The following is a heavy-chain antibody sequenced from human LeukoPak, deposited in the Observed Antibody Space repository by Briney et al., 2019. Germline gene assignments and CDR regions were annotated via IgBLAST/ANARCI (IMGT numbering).Heavy chain of an antibody. V-gene: IGHV4-30-2*05. CDR2: IYHSGST. Sequence: SETLSLTCAVSGGSISSGGYSWSWIRQPPGKGLEWIGYIYHSGSTYYNPSLKSRVTISVDTSKNQFSLKLSSVTAADTAVYYCARESSSSRDYYYYGMDVWGQGTTVTVSS. CDR1: GGSISSGGYS. D-gene: IGHD6-6*01. CDR3: ARESSSSRDYYYYGMDV. J-gene: IGHJ6*02.